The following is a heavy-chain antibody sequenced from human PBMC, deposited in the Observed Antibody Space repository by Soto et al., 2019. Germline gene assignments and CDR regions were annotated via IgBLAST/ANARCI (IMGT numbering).Heavy chain of an antibody. CDR2: TYYRSKWYN. CDR3: ARGGGTHSSSWSWGNWFDP. V-gene: IGHV6-1*01. Sequence: SQTLSLTCAISGDSVSSNSAAWNWIRQSPSRGLEWLGRTYYRSKWYNDYAVSVKSRITINPDTSKNQFSLQLNSVTPEDTAVYYCARGGGTHSSSWSWGNWFDPWGQGTLVTVSS. D-gene: IGHD6-13*01. CDR1: GDSVSSNSAA. J-gene: IGHJ5*02.